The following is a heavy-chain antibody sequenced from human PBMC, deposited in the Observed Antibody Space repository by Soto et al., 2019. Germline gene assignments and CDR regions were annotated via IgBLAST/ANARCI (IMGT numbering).Heavy chain of an antibody. Sequence: QVQLVQSGSEVKKPGSSVRVSCKTSGGSFSIYTFSWVRQAPGQGLEWMGRVLPFLDLTTSSQKFQGRVTITADKSTATAYLDLDNLTSEDTAIYYCATDRANRNWPNFDSWGQGTLVTVSS. J-gene: IGHJ4*02. CDR1: GGSFSIYT. CDR3: ATDRANRNWPNFDS. D-gene: IGHD1-1*01. CDR2: VLPFLDLT. V-gene: IGHV1-69*02.